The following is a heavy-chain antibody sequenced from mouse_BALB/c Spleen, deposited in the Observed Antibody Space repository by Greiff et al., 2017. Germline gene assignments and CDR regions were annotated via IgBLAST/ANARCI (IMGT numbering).Heavy chain of an antibody. CDR3: ARGGKGTWFAY. CDR2: IWGDGST. Sequence: QVQLKQSGPGLVAPSQSLSITCTVSGFSLTGYGVNWVRQPPGKGLEWLGMIWGDGSTDYNSALHSRLRISKDNSKSQVFLKMNSLQTDDPARYYCARGGKGTWFAYWGQGTLVTVSA. CDR1: GFSLTGYG. J-gene: IGHJ3*01. V-gene: IGHV2-6-7*01.